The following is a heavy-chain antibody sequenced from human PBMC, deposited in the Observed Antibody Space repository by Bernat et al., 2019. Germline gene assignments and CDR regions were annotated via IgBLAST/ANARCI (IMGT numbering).Heavy chain of an antibody. Sequence: EVHLVESGGGLVQLGGSLRLSCTASGFTFSTYWMHWVRQAPGKGLEWVLGLSTDGSNTRYSDSVKGRFTISRDNAKNTLYLQMNGLRVDDTAVYYCVRGSGYYYFDYWGQGILVTVSS. V-gene: IGHV3-74*01. CDR1: GFTFSTYW. CDR3: VRGSGYYYFDY. D-gene: IGHD3-22*01. CDR2: LSTDGSNT. J-gene: IGHJ4*02.